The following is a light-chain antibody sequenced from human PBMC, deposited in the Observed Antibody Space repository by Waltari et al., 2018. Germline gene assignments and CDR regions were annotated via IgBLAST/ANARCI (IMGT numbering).Light chain of an antibody. J-gene: IGKJ5*01. CDR2: AAS. V-gene: IGKV1-9*01. CDR1: QGISSY. CDR3: QQRRDWPIT. Sequence: IQLTQSPSSLSASVGDRVTITCRASQGISSYLAWYQQKPGKAPKLLIYAASTLQSGVPSRFSGSGSGTDFTLTISSLQPEDFATYYCQQRRDWPITFGQGTRLEIK.